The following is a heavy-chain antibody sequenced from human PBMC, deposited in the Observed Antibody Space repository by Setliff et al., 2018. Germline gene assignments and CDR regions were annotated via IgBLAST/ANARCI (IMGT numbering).Heavy chain of an antibody. J-gene: IGHJ5*02. V-gene: IGHV4-59*11. CDR3: AREVNIQNIVVVPAATFDP. D-gene: IGHD2-2*01. CDR2: IYYSGST. Sequence: SETLSLTCTVSGGSISSHYWSWIRQPPGKGLEWIGSIYYSGSTNYNPSLKSRVTISVDTSKNQFSLKLSSVTAADTAVYYCAREVNIQNIVVVPAATFDPWGQGTLGTSPQ. CDR1: GGSISSHY.